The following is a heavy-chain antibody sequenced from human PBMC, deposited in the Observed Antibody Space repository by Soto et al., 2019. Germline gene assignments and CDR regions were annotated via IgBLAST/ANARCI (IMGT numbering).Heavy chain of an antibody. Sequence: SETLSLTCNVSGASMRSYYWTWMRLSPGKGLEWIGDIFYSGSTNLNPSLRSRLSISIDTSKNKFSLMLNSVTAADTAVYYCARDLRCCGLDVWGQGTTVTVS. J-gene: IGHJ6*02. CDR1: GASMRSYY. CDR3: ARDLRCCGLDV. CDR2: IFYSGST. V-gene: IGHV4-59*01. D-gene: IGHD3-9*01.